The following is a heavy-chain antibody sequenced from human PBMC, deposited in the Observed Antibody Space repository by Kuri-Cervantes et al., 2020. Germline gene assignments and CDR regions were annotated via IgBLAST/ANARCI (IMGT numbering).Heavy chain of an antibody. CDR3: ARHLGDYYDSSGYAPNWFDP. J-gene: IGHJ5*02. D-gene: IGHD3-22*01. CDR1: GGSIGSSSYY. Sequence: SETLSLTCTVSGGSIGSSSYYWGWIRQPPGKGLEWIGSIYYSGSTYYNPSLKSRVTISVDTSKNQFSLKLSSVTAADTAVYYCARHLGDYYDSSGYAPNWFDPWGQGTLVTVSS. V-gene: IGHV4-39*01. CDR2: IYYSGST.